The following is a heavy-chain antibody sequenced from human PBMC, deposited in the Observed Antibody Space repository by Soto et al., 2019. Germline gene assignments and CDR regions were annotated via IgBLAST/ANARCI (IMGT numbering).Heavy chain of an antibody. D-gene: IGHD5-12*01. CDR2: ISSSSRTI. CDR3: AREWDGDGYNSGWFDP. V-gene: IGHV3-48*01. J-gene: IGHJ5*02. Sequence: GGSLRLFCAAYGFTFSSYSMNWVRQAPGKGLEWVSYISSSSRTIYCADSVKGRFTISRDNAKNSLYLQMNSLRAEDTAVYYCAREWDGDGYNSGWFDPWGQGTLVTVSS. CDR1: GFTFSSYS.